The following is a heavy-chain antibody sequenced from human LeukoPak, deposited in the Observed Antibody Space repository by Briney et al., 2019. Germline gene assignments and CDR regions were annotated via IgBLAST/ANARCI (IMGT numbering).Heavy chain of an antibody. CDR1: GGSISSYY. Sequence: PSETLSLTCTVSGGSISSYYWSWIRQPPGKGLEWIGYIYYSGSTNYNPSLKSRVTISVDTSKNQFSLKLSSVTAADTAVYYCARSADFWSGFDCWGQGTLVTVSS. J-gene: IGHJ4*02. CDR2: IYYSGST. V-gene: IGHV4-59*01. CDR3: ARSADFWSGFDC. D-gene: IGHD3-3*01.